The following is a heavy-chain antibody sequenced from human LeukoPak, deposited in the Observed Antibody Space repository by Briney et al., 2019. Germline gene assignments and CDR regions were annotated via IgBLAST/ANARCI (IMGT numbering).Heavy chain of an antibody. D-gene: IGHD2-21*02. Sequence: PSETLSLTCTVSGGSISDYYWSWIRQPPGKGLEWIGYIYASGGTNYNPSLKSRVTISVDTYKNQFSLKLSSVTAADTAVYYCARQPGGFCGGDCYYGYYYMDVWGKGTTVTVSS. CDR2: IYASGGT. CDR3: ARQPGGFCGGDCYYGYYYMDV. V-gene: IGHV4-4*08. J-gene: IGHJ6*03. CDR1: GGSISDYY.